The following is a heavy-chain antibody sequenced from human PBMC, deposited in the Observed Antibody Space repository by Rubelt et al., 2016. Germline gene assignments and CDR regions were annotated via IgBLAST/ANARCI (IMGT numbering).Heavy chain of an antibody. CDR2: INAGNGNT. J-gene: IGHJ5*02. Sequence: QVQLVQSGAEVKKPGASVKVSCKASGYTFTSYAMHWVRQAPGQRLEWMGWINAGNGNTKYSQKFQGRVTITRDTSTSTACIELRSLRSEDTAVYYCARVIWGSGWSNNWFDPWGQGTLVTVSS. V-gene: IGHV1-3*01. CDR3: ARVIWGSGWSNNWFDP. CDR1: GYTFTSYA. D-gene: IGHD6-19*01.